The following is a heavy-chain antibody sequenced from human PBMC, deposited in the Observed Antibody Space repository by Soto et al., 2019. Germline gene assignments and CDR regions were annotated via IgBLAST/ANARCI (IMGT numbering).Heavy chain of an antibody. CDR3: AREGLYDSSGYYPYYLDY. J-gene: IGHJ4*02. CDR2: ISSSGSIL. V-gene: IGHV3-48*02. CDR1: GLAFSRYS. D-gene: IGHD3-22*01. Sequence: GGSLRLSCAASGLAFSRYSMNWVRQAPGKGLEWVAYISSSGSILSYPDSVKGRFTIPRENDKNSLYLQMNSLREEDTAVYFCAREGLYDSSGYYPYYLDYWGLGTLVTVSS.